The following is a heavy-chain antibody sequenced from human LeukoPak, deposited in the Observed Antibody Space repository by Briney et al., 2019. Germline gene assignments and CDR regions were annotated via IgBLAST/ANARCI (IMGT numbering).Heavy chain of an antibody. CDR3: TRASCTGGRCYLGAFDI. V-gene: IGHV3-49*03. CDR1: GFTFSSYG. Sequence: PGGSLRLSCAASGFTFSSYGMHWFRQAPGKGLEWVSFIRSKAYGGTTEYAASVRGRFTISRDDSKSIAYLQMNSLKTEDTAVYYCTRASCTGGRCYLGAFDIWGQGTMVTVSS. J-gene: IGHJ3*02. CDR2: IRSKAYGGTT. D-gene: IGHD2-15*01.